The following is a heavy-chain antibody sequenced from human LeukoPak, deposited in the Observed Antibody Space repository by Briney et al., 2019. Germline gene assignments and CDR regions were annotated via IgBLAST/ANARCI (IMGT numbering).Heavy chain of an antibody. J-gene: IGHJ4*02. CDR3: ARRGSGSFTN. CDR2: INHSGST. CDR1: GGSFGGYY. D-gene: IGHD1-26*01. Sequence: PSETLSLTCAVYGGSFGGYYWSWIRQPPGKGLEWIGEINHSGSTNYNPSLKSRVTISVDTSKNQFSLKLSSVTAADTAVYYCARRGSGSFTNWGQGTLVTVSS. V-gene: IGHV4-34*01.